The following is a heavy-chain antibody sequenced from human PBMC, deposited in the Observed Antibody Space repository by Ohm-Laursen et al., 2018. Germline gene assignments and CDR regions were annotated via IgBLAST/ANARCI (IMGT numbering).Heavy chain of an antibody. CDR1: GFTFSSYG. CDR3: ARAADYSNYRNWFDP. Sequence: RSLRLSCAASGFTFSSYGMHWVRQAPGKGLEWVAVIWYDGSDKNYADSVKGRFTISRDNSKNTLYLQMNSLRAEDTAVYYCARAADYSNYRNWFDPWGQGTLVTVSS. V-gene: IGHV3-33*01. CDR2: IWYDGSDK. J-gene: IGHJ5*02. D-gene: IGHD4-11*01.